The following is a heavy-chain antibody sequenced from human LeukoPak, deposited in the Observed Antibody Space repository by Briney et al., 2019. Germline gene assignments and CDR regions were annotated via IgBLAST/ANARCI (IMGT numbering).Heavy chain of an antibody. V-gene: IGHV3-74*01. CDR2: INTDGSST. D-gene: IGHD2-8*02. Sequence: GGSLRLSCAASGFTFSSYWMHWVRQAPGKGLVWVSRINTDGSSTSYADSVKGRFTISRDNAKNTLYLQMNSLRAEDTAVYFCASRYCTGVNCFAASYMCMDVWGKGTTVTVSS. J-gene: IGHJ6*03. CDR1: GFTFSSYW. CDR3: ASRYCTGVNCFAASYMCMDV.